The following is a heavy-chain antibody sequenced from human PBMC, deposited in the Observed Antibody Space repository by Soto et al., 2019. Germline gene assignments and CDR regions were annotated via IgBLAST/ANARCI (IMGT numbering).Heavy chain of an antibody. J-gene: IGHJ6*02. Sequence: QLQLQESGPGLVKPSETLSLTCTVSGGSISSSSYYWGWIRQPPGKGLEWIGGIYYSGSTYYNPSLKSRVTISVDTSKNQFSLKLSSVTAADTAVYYCARRGYSGYDYFWSGSYGMDVWGQGTTVTVSS. CDR2: IYYSGST. CDR1: GGSISSSSYY. CDR3: ARRGYSGYDYFWSGSYGMDV. V-gene: IGHV4-39*01. D-gene: IGHD5-12*01.